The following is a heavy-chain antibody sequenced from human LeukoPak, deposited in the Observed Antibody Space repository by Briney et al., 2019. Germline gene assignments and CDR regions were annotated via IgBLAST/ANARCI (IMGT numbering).Heavy chain of an antibody. D-gene: IGHD6-13*01. Sequence: GASVKVSCKASGYTFTNYAMNWVRQAPGQGLEWMGWINTNTGNPTYAQGFTGRFVFSLDTSVSTAYLQISSLKADDTAVYYCARAFSSSWYVGDFDYWGQGTLVTVSS. CDR1: GYTFTNYA. J-gene: IGHJ4*02. CDR3: ARAFSSSWYVGDFDY. CDR2: INTNTGNP. V-gene: IGHV7-4-1*02.